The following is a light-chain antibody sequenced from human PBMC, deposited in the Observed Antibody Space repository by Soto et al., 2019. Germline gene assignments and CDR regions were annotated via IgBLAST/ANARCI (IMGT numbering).Light chain of an antibody. V-gene: IGKV1-39*01. Sequence: DIKRTQSQSSLSASVGDRVTITTQASQDISNYLNWYQQQPGKAPQLXIYAASSLQSGVPSRFSCSGSGTDFTLTISRLNPEDCATYYGQQANSFPITFGQLTRLEIK. CDR1: QDISNY. CDR2: AAS. J-gene: IGKJ5*01. CDR3: QQANSFPIT.